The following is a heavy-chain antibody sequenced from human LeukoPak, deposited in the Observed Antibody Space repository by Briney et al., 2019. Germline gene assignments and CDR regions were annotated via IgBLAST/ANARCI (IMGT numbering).Heavy chain of an antibody. V-gene: IGHV1-18*01. CDR3: AREAAGQANRDHFDT. D-gene: IGHD1-14*01. CDR2: ISAFNGKS. J-gene: IGHJ4*02. Sequence: ASVKVSCTASGLTFSSYGISWVRQAPGQGLEWMGWISAFNGKSNYPQKFQGRVTMTTDTSTSTAYMELRSLRSDDTAVYYCAREAAGQANRDHFDTWGQGTLVSVSS. CDR1: GLTFSSYG.